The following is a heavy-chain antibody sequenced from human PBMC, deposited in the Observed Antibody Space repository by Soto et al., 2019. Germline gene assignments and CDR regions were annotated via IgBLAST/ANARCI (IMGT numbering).Heavy chain of an antibody. Sequence: EVQLVESGGGLVQPGGSLRLSCAASGFTFSSYTMNWVRQAPGKGLEWVSYISSSSRTIYYADSVKGRFTISRDNAKNSLYLQMNSLRDEDTAVYYCATESVDTAMEHRIGMDGWGQGTTVTVSS. CDR1: GFTFSSYT. D-gene: IGHD5-18*01. J-gene: IGHJ6*02. V-gene: IGHV3-48*02. CDR2: ISSSSRTI. CDR3: ATESVDTAMEHRIGMDG.